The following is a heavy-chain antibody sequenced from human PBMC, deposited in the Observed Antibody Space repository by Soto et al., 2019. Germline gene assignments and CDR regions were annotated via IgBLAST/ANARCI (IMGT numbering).Heavy chain of an antibody. J-gene: IGHJ6*02. CDR2: ISGSGGST. Sequence: EVQLLESGGGLVQPGGSLRLSCAASGFTFSSYAMSWVRQAPGKGLEWVSAISGSGGSTYYADSVKGRFTISRDNSKNTLYLQMNSLRAEDTAVYYCAKDLRGGGVPAANLRTYYYYGMDVWGQGTTVTVSS. CDR1: GFTFSSYA. D-gene: IGHD2-2*01. CDR3: AKDLRGGGVPAANLRTYYYYGMDV. V-gene: IGHV3-23*01.